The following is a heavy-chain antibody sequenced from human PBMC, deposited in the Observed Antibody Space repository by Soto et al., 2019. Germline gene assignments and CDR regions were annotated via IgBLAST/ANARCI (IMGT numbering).Heavy chain of an antibody. CDR2: ISSSGGSI. J-gene: IGHJ5*02. D-gene: IGHD2-2*02. CDR1: GSTFNSHE. V-gene: IGHV3-48*03. Sequence: GGSPRLSCAGSGSTFNSHEMTWVRQAPGKGLEWISSISSSGGSIYYADSVKGRFTVSRDNAKNSLYLQMNSLRAEDTAVYYCARSWGLYCSSSRCYSPWFDPWGRGTLVTVSS. CDR3: ARSWGLYCSSSRCYSPWFDP.